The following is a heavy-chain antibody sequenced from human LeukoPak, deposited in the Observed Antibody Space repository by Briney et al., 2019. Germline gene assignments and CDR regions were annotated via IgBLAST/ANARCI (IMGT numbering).Heavy chain of an antibody. D-gene: IGHD3-22*01. CDR2: IYYSGST. Sequence: PSETLSLTCTVSGGSISSYYWSWIRQPPGKGLEWIGYIYYSGSTNYNPSLKSRVTISVDTSKNQFSLKLSSVTAADTAVYYCARAHGYYYDSSGYSNFDYRGQGTLVTVSS. CDR3: ARAHGYYYDSSGYSNFDY. J-gene: IGHJ4*02. V-gene: IGHV4-59*01. CDR1: GGSISSYY.